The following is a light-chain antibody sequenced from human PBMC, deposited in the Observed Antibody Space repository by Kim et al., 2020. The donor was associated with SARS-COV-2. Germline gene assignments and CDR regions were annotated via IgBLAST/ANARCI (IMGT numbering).Light chain of an antibody. Sequence: LGQTVRITCQGDSLRGDYASWYQQKPGQAPVLVIYGKNNRPSGIPDRFSGSSSGNTASLTITGAQAEDEADYYCNSRDSSGNHLVFGGGTKLTVL. CDR1: SLRGDY. CDR2: GKN. CDR3: NSRDSSGNHLV. J-gene: IGLJ2*01. V-gene: IGLV3-19*01.